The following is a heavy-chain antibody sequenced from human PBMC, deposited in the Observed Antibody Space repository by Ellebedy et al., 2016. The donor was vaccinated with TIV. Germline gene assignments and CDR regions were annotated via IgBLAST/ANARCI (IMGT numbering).Heavy chain of an antibody. CDR1: RCSFRSYW. CDR3: ATDGSYGDYRSPAHAFET. Sequence: GESLKISCAASRCSFRSYWMTWVRQPPGKVLEWVANINQDGSDKYYVDSVKGRFTISRDNAKNSLYLQMNSLRAEDTSVYYCATDGSYGDYRSPAHAFETWGQGTMVSVSS. CDR2: INQDGSDK. J-gene: IGHJ3*02. V-gene: IGHV3-7*01. D-gene: IGHD4-17*01.